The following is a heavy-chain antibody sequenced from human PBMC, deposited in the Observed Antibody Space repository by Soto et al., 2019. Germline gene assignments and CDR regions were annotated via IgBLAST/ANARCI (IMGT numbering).Heavy chain of an antibody. V-gene: IGHV3-15*07. Sequence: EVQLVESGGGLVKPGGSPRLSCAASGFSFSNAWMNWVRQAPGKGLEWVGRIKSKADGGATDYAAPVKGRFTISRDDSENMLYLQMNSLKAEDTAVYYCATDRGSGSGATDYWGEGTLVTVSS. CDR3: ATDRGSGSGATDY. J-gene: IGHJ4*02. CDR1: GFSFSNAW. CDR2: IKSKADGGAT. D-gene: IGHD3-10*01.